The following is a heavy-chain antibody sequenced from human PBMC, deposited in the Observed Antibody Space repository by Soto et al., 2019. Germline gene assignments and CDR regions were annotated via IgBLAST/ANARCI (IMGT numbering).Heavy chain of an antibody. CDR3: SRDPVGLNDFDH. CDR1: GFTFSAFA. D-gene: IGHD2-2*03. Sequence: PGGSLRLSCATSGFTFSAFAMNWVRQAPGRGLEWISFIGTTTTDTYYADSVRGRFTISRDNAQNSLYLQMDALRADDTAVYYCSRDPVGLNDFDHWGQGTLVTVSS. J-gene: IGHJ4*02. CDR2: IGTTTTDT. V-gene: IGHV3-48*01.